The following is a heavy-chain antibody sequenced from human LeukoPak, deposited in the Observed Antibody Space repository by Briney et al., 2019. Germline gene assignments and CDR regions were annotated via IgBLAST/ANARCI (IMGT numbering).Heavy chain of an antibody. J-gene: IGHJ4*02. CDR3: ARGRNNWNYGYFDY. CDR1: GGSISSYY. CDR2: IYYSGST. D-gene: IGHD1-7*01. Sequence: PSETLSLTCTVSGGSISSYYWSWIRQPPGKGLEWIGYIYYSGSTNYNPSLKSRVTISVDTSKNQFSLKLSSVTAADTAVYYCARGRNNWNYGYFDYWGQGTLVTVSS. V-gene: IGHV4-59*12.